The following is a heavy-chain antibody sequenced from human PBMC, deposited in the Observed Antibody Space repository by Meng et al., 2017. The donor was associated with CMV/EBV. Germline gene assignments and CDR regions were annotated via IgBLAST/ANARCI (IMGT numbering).Heavy chain of an antibody. CDR3: TTGWRTVGSIGY. CDR1: GLAFGNPW. V-gene: IGHV3-15*07. J-gene: IGHJ4*02. Sequence: SGLAFGNPWMNWVRQAPGKGLEWVGRIKSKSDGGTVNYAAPVKGKFTISRDDSANTMFLEMNSLRAEDTAVYYCTTGWRTVGSIGYWGQGTLVTVSS. CDR2: IKSKSDGGTV. D-gene: IGHD4-23*01.